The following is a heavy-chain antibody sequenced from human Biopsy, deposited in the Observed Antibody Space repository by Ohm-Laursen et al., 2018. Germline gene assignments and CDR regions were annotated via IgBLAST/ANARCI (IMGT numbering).Heavy chain of an antibody. CDR2: ISASSSYI. CDR3: ATEVVPAGIGGNWLDP. D-gene: IGHD2-2*01. CDR1: GFTLSGYS. V-gene: IGHV3-21*01. J-gene: IGHJ5*02. Sequence: SLRLSCAASGFTLSGYSMNWVRQAPGKGLEWVSSISASSSYIYYADSVKGQFTVSKENGKNSLYLHMNSLRAEDTAVYYCATEVVPAGIGGNWLDPWGQGTLVTVSS.